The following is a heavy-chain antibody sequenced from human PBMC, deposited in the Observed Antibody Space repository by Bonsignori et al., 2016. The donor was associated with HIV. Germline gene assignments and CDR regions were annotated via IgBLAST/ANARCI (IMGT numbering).Heavy chain of an antibody. CDR1: GFTFSSYA. D-gene: IGHD1-26*01. J-gene: IGHJ3*02. CDR3: AREWEVGAFDI. V-gene: IGHV3-64*02. Sequence: GESLKISCAASGFTFSSYAMHWVRQAPGKGLEYVSAISSNGGSTYYADSVKGRFTISRDNSKNTLYLQMGSLRAEDMAVYYCAREWEVGAFDIWGQGTMVTVSS. CDR2: ISSNGGST.